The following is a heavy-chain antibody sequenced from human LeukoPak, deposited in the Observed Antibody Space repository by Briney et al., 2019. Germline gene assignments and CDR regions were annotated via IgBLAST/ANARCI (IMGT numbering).Heavy chain of an antibody. Sequence: GGSLRPSCAASGFTFSSYSMNWVRQAPGKGLEWVSSISSSSSYIYYADSVKGRFTISRDNSKNTLYLQMNSLRAEDTAVYYCAKGDGYNPFDYWGQGTLVTVSS. V-gene: IGHV3-21*04. CDR3: AKGDGYNPFDY. D-gene: IGHD5-24*01. J-gene: IGHJ4*02. CDR1: GFTFSSYS. CDR2: ISSSSSYI.